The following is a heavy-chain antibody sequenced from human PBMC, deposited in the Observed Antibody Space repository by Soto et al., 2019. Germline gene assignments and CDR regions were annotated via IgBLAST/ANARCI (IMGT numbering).Heavy chain of an antibody. V-gene: IGHV4-59*01. CDR3: AIGGVVVAATPRYYYGMDV. J-gene: IGHJ6*02. CDR1: GGSISSYY. CDR2: IYYSGST. Sequence: SETLSLTCTVSGGSISSYYWSWIRQPPGKGLEWIGYIYYSGSTNYNPSLKSRVTISVDTSKNQFSLKLSSVTAADTAVYNCAIGGVVVAATPRYYYGMDVWGQGTTVTVSS. D-gene: IGHD2-15*01.